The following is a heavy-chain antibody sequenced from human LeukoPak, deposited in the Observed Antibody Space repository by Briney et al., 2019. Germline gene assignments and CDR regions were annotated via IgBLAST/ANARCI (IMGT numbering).Heavy chain of an antibody. CDR2: IYYSGST. CDR3: AGYYYYDSSGYPHDALDI. J-gene: IGHJ3*02. Sequence: SETLSLTCTVSGGSISSHYWSWIRQPPGKGLEWIGYIYYSGSTNYNPSLKSRVTISVDTSKNQFSLKLSSVTAADTAVYYCAGYYYYDSSGYPHDALDIWGQGTMVTVSS. V-gene: IGHV4-59*11. CDR1: GGSISSHY. D-gene: IGHD3-22*01.